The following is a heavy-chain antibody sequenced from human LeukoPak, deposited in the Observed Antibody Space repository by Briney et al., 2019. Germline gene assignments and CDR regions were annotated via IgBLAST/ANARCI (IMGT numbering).Heavy chain of an antibody. J-gene: IGHJ5*02. CDR1: GFTFSSYE. CDR3: ARSKGIAVAGTIDP. D-gene: IGHD6-19*01. Sequence: TGGSLRLSCAASGFTFSSYEMNWVRQAPGKGLEWVSYISSSGSTIYYADSVKGRFTISRDNAKNSLHLQMNSLRAEDTAVYYCARSKGIAVAGTIDPWGQGTLVTVSS. V-gene: IGHV3-48*03. CDR2: ISSSGSTI.